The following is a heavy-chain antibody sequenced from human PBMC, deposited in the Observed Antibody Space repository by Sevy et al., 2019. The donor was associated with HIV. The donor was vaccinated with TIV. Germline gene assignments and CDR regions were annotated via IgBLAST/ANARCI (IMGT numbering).Heavy chain of an antibody. J-gene: IGHJ6*02. CDR1: GFAFSSSW. Sequence: GGSLRLSCAASGFAFSSSWMTWVRQAPGKGLEWVANIKQDGSEKYYVDFLKGRFTISRDNAKNSLYLQMNSLRAEDTVVYYCARLGTGFIYYYYYGMDVWGQGTTVTVSS. D-gene: IGHD2-2*01. V-gene: IGHV3-7*01. CDR3: ARLGTGFIYYYYYGMDV. CDR2: IKQDGSEK.